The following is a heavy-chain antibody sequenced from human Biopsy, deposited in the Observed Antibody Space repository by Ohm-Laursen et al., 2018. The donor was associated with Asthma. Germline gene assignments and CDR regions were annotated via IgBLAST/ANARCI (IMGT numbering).Heavy chain of an antibody. J-gene: IGHJ6*02. CDR2: ISVYNGNT. Sequence: SSVKVSCKTSGYTFNSAGITWVRQAPGQGLEWMGWISVYNGNTKVAQKLQDRVTMITDTSTSIAYMELRSLRSDDTAVYFCARAVDYSHYYGIDVWGQGTAVTVS. CDR1: GYTFNSAG. V-gene: IGHV1-18*01. CDR3: ARAVDYSHYYGIDV. D-gene: IGHD3-10*01.